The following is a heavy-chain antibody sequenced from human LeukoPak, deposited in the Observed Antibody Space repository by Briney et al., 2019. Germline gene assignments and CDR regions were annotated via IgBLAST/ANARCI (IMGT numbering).Heavy chain of an antibody. CDR3: ARDSGSSGWYDY. D-gene: IGHD6-19*01. CDR2: IYYTGST. Sequence: ASETLSLTCTVSGGSLSSGSYYWSWIRQPPGKGLEWIGYIYYTGSTYYNPSLRSRVTISLDTSQNQFSLNLNSVTAADTAVYFCARDSGSSGWYDYWGQGTLVTVSS. J-gene: IGHJ4*02. CDR1: GGSLSSGSYY. V-gene: IGHV4-61*01.